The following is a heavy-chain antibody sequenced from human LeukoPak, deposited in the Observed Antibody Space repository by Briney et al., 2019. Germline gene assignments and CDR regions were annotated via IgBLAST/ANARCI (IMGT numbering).Heavy chain of an antibody. CDR2: IYTSGST. Sequence: PSETLSLTCTVSGGSIGSGSYYWSWIRQPAGKGLEWIGRIYTSGSTNYNPSLKSRVTISVDTSKNQFSLKLSSVTAADTAVYYCARDGLLYNWFDPWGQGTLVTVSS. J-gene: IGHJ5*02. CDR1: GGSIGSGSYY. V-gene: IGHV4-61*02. CDR3: ARDGLLYNWFDP. D-gene: IGHD3-22*01.